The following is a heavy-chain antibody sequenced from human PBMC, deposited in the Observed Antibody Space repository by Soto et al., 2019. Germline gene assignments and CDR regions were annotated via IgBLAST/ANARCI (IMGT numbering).Heavy chain of an antibody. V-gene: IGHV3-33*01. CDR1: GFTFSSYG. Sequence: TGGSLRLSCAASGFTFSSYGMHWVRQAPGKGLEWVAVIWYDGSNKYYADSVKGRFTISRDNSKNTLYLQMNSLRAEDTAVYYCARDQVPRYRSGWPLLDYWGQGTLVTVSS. J-gene: IGHJ4*02. D-gene: IGHD6-19*01. CDR3: ARDQVPRYRSGWPLLDY. CDR2: IWYDGSNK.